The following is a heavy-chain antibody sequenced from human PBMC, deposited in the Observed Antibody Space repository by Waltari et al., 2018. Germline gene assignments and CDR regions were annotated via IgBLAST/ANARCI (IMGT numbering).Heavy chain of an antibody. Sequence: QVQLVQSGAEVKRPGSSVKVSCKASGDTFNNYCVRWVRPAPGQGLEWMGGGIPIFGTTDYAQKFQGRVTTTADESMSIVYMELSSLRSEDTAVYYCARSPPFDFYYYYMDVWGKGTTVTVSS. V-gene: IGHV1-69*12. CDR1: GDTFNNYC. CDR2: GIPIFGTT. J-gene: IGHJ6*03. CDR3: ARSPPFDFYYYYMDV.